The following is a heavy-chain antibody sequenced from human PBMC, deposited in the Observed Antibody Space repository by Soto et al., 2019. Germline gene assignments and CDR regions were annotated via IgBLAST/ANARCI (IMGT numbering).Heavy chain of an antibody. V-gene: IGHV3-48*02. CDR2: ISSSSSTI. CDR1: GFTFSSYS. CDR3: ANVATFSYYYYGMDV. Sequence: GGSLRLSCAASGFTFSSYSMNWVRQAPGKGLEWVSYISSSSSTIYYADSVKGRFTISRDNAKNSLYLQMNSLRDEDTAVYYCANVATFSYYYYGMDVWGQGTTVTVSS. J-gene: IGHJ6*02. D-gene: IGHD5-12*01.